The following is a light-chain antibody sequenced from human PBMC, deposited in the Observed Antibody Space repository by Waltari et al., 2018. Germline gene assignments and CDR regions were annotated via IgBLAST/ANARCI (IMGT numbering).Light chain of an antibody. CDR2: DVT. J-gene: IGLJ3*02. V-gene: IGLV2-11*01. CDR1: GSDTGAYNY. CDR3: CSYVGAYSWV. Sequence: QSALTQPLSVSGSPGPSATIPCTGTGSDTGAYNYVSWYQHHPDKAPKLILYDVTGRPSGVPDRFSGSKSGNTASLTISGLQAEDEAHYYCCSYVGAYSWVFGGGTDLTV.